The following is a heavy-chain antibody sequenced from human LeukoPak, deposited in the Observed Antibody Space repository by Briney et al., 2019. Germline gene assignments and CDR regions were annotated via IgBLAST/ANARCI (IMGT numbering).Heavy chain of an antibody. CDR2: MNPNSGNT. CDR3: ARASPLLRYFDWWRTRLPGGGENGY. D-gene: IGHD3-9*01. J-gene: IGHJ4*02. Sequence: ATVKVSCKASGYTFTSYDINCVRQATGQGLEWMGWMNPNSGNTGYAQKFQGRVTMTRNTSISTAYMELSSLRSEDTAVYYCARASPLLRYFDWWRTRLPGGGENGYWGQGTLVTVSS. V-gene: IGHV1-8*01. CDR1: GYTFTSYD.